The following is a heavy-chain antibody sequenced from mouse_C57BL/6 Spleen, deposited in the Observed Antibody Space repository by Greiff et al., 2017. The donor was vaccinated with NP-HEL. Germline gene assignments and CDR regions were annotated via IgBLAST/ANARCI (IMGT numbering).Heavy chain of an antibody. D-gene: IGHD1-1*01. CDR2: INPNNGCT. V-gene: IGHV1-26*01. CDR3: AKGHYYYGSSRAYYCDY. Sequence: VQLQQSGPALVKPGASVKISCKSSGYTFTDYYMNWVKHRHGKSLEWIGDINPNNGCTSYTQQFKGKATLTVYKSSHPSSLELRSLTSEDSAVYYCAKGHYYYGSSRAYYCDYWGQGTTLTVSS. J-gene: IGHJ2*01. CDR1: GYTFTDYY.